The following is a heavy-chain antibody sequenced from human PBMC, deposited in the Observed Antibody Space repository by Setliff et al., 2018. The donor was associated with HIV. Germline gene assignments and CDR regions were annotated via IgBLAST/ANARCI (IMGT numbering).Heavy chain of an antibody. CDR2: INQDGSDK. J-gene: IGHJ4*01. D-gene: IGHD6-13*01. Sequence: GGSLRLSCTASGFSYSHAWMNWVRQAPGKGPEWVANINQDGSDKYYVPSVKGRFTISRDNAKNSLYLQMNSLRAEDTAIYYCARGGASSLPLDYWGHGTLVTVSS. CDR1: GFSYSHAW. V-gene: IGHV3-7*01. CDR3: ARGGASSLPLDY.